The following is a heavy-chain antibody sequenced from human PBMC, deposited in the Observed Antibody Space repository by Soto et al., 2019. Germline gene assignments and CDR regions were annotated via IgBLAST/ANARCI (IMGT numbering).Heavy chain of an antibody. V-gene: IGHV4-34*01. J-gene: IGHJ5*02. CDR2: INHSGST. D-gene: IGHD2-2*01. CDR1: GGSFSGYY. Sequence: SETLSLTCAVYGGSFSGYYWSWIRQPPGKGLEWIGEINHSGSTNYNPSLKSRVTISVDTSKNQFSLKLSSVTAADTAVYYCARGWVVVVPAATPSDEDWFDPWGQGTLVTVSS. CDR3: ARGWVVVVPAATPSDEDWFDP.